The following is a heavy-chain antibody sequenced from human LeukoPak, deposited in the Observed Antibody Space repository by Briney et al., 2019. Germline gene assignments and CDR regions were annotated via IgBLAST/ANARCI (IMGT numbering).Heavy chain of an antibody. V-gene: IGHV4-4*02. CDR2: IYHTGST. D-gene: IGHD5-18*01. J-gene: IGHJ4*02. CDR3: ATAPSGGYSNAYNYFDY. Sequence: PSETLSLTCAVSGGSISSNNWWSWVRQPPGKGLEWIGEIYHTGSTNYNPSLKSRVTMSVDKSKNQFSLKVSSVIATDTAVYYCATAPSGGYSNAYNYFDYWGQGTLVTVSS. CDR1: GGSISSNNW.